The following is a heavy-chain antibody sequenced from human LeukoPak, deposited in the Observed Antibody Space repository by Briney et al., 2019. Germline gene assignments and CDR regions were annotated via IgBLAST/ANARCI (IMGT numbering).Heavy chain of an antibody. D-gene: IGHD3-3*01. V-gene: IGHV4-39*07. J-gene: IGHJ5*02. Sequence: PSQTLSLTCTVSGGSISSGSYYWGWIRQPPGKGLEWIGSIYYSGSTYYNPSLKSRVTISVDTSKNQFSLKLSSVTAADTAVYYCARDSGGDFWSTYPWFDPWGQGTLVTVSS. CDR2: IYYSGST. CDR3: ARDSGGDFWSTYPWFDP. CDR1: GGSISSGSYY.